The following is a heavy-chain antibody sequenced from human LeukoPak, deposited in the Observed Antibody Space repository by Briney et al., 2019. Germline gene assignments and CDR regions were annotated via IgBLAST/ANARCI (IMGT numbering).Heavy chain of an antibody. CDR1: GYSFTNYY. CDR2: ISPSGGST. CDR3: AREVGAYNVFDF. Sequence: GALVKVSCKASGYSFTNYYMNCVRQAPGQGLEWMGLISPSGGSTHYAQKFQGRVTMTRDMSTSTVYMELSSLRSEDTAVYYCAREVGAYNVFDFWGQGTLVTVSS. J-gene: IGHJ4*02. V-gene: IGHV1-46*01. D-gene: IGHD5-24*01.